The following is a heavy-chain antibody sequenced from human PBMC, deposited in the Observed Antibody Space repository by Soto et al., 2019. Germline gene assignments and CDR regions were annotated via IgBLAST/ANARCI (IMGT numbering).Heavy chain of an antibody. J-gene: IGHJ4*02. CDR2: ISWNSGSI. CDR3: AKDITPGIAVAGSDY. D-gene: IGHD6-19*01. CDR1: GFTFDDYA. V-gene: IGHV3-9*01. Sequence: GGSLRLSCAASGFTFDDYAMHWVRQAPGKGLEWVSGISWNSGSIGYADSVKGRFTISRDNAKNSLYLQMNSLRAEDTALYYCAKDITPGIAVAGSDYWGQGTLVTVSS.